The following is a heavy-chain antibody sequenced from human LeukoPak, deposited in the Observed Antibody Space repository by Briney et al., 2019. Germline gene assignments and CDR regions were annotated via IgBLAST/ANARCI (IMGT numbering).Heavy chain of an antibody. V-gene: IGHV1-2*02. CDR3: ARVAYCGGDCYSYYYYYYMDV. CDR1: GFTFTGYY. J-gene: IGHJ6*03. Sequence: ASVKVSCKASGFTFTGYYMHWVRQAPGQGLEWMGWINPNSGGTNYAQKFQGRVTMTRDTSITTAYMELSSLRSEDTAVYYCARVAYCGGDCYSYYYYYYMDVWGKGTTVTISS. D-gene: IGHD2-21*02. CDR2: INPNSGGT.